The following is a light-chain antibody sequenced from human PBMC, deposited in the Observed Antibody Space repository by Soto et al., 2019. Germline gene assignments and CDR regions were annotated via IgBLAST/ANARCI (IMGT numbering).Light chain of an antibody. Sequence: EIMMTQSPATLSVSPGERATLSCWASQSVSSNLAWYQQRPGQAPRLLIYGASTRAAGIPARFSGSGSGTDFTLTISGLQTEDSAGYYGQQYNDWPPELTLGGGTEVEIK. V-gene: IGKV3-15*01. CDR1: QSVSSN. J-gene: IGKJ4*01. CDR2: GAS. CDR3: QQYNDWPPELT.